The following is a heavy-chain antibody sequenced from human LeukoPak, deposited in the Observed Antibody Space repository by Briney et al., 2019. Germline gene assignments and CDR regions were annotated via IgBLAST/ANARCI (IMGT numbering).Heavy chain of an antibody. CDR2: ISGSGDTT. J-gene: IGHJ4*02. CDR3: AKGSYYDSSGSFYFDY. V-gene: IGHV3-23*01. Sequence: GGSLRLSCAASGFTFSSYAMTWVRQAPGKGLEWVSAISGSGDTTYYGDSVKGRFTMSRDNSKNTLYVQVNSLGTEDTAAYYCAKGSYYDSSGSFYFDYWGQGTLVTVSS. D-gene: IGHD3-22*01. CDR1: GFTFSSYA.